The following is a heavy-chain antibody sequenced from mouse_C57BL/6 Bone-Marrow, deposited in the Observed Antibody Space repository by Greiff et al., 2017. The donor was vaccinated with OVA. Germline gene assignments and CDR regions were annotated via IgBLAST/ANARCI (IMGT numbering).Heavy chain of an antibody. CDR1: GYAFSSSW. D-gene: IGHD1-1*01. CDR2: IYPGDGDT. CDR3: ARERIYYGSSPYWYFDV. J-gene: IGHJ1*03. V-gene: IGHV1-82*01. Sequence: VQLQQSGPELVKPGASVKISCKASGYAFSSSWMNWVKQRPGKGLEWIGRIYPGDGDTNYNGKFKGKATLTADKSSSTAYMQLSSLNSEDSAVYFCARERIYYGSSPYWYFDVWGTGTTVTVSS.